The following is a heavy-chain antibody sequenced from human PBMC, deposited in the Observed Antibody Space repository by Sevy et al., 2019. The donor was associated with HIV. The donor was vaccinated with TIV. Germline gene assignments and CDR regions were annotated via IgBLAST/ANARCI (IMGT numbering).Heavy chain of an antibody. CDR1: GFTFTSNE. CDR3: AFGGSLHV. CDR2: ISSSGGTI. J-gene: IGHJ6*02. D-gene: IGHD2-15*01. V-gene: IGHV3-48*03. Sequence: GGSLRLSCAASGFTFTSNELNWVRQAPGKGLEWVSYISSSGGTIYYADSVEGRFTISRDNAKNSLFLQMNNLRAEDTAIYYCAFGGSLHVWGQGTMVTVSS.